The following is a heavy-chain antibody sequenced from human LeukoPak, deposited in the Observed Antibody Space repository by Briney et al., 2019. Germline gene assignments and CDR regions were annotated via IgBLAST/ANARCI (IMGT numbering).Heavy chain of an antibody. CDR3: ATHSPEWRYSGYYNYYYMDV. CDR2: MNPNSGNA. CDR1: GYTFTNYD. Sequence: GASVKVSCKASGYTFTNYDINWVRQASGQGLEWMGYMNPNSGNAVFAQKFQGRVTITVSTSISTAYMDLSSLRSEDTAVYFCATHSPEWRYSGYYNYYYMDVWGNGTTVTVSS. D-gene: IGHD5-12*01. V-gene: IGHV1-8*03. J-gene: IGHJ6*03.